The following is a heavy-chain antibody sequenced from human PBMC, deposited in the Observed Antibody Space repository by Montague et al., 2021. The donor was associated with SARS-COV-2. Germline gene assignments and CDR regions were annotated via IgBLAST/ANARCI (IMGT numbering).Heavy chain of an antibody. V-gene: IGHV4-59*01. CDR1: GGSISSYY. J-gene: IGHJ3*02. CDR3: ARGSGWMGNAFDI. CDR2: IYYSGST. Sequence: SETLSLTCTVSGGSISSYYWSWIRQPPGKGLEWIGYIYYSGSTNYNPSXKSRVTISVDTSKNQFPLKLSSVTAADTAVYYCARGSGWMGNAFDIWGQGTMVTVSS. D-gene: IGHD6-19*01.